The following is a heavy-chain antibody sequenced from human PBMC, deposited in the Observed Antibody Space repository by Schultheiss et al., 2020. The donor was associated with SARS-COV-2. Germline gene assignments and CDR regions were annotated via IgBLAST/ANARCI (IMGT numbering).Heavy chain of an antibody. Sequence: GGSLRLSCAASGFTFDDYGMSWVRQAPGKGLEWVSSISSSSSYIYYADSVKGRFTISRDNAKNSLYLQMNSLRADDTAVYYCARDLGRRWEHFDYWGQGTLVTVSS. J-gene: IGHJ4*02. V-gene: IGHV3-21*01. CDR1: GFTFDDYG. CDR2: ISSSSSYI. D-gene: IGHD1-26*01. CDR3: ARDLGRRWEHFDY.